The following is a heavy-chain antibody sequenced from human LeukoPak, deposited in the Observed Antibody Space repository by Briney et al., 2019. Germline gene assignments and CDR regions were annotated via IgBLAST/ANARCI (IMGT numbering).Heavy chain of an antibody. CDR1: GGTFSSYA. V-gene: IGHV1-69*13. D-gene: IGHD3-3*01. Sequence: SVKVSCKASGGTFSSYAISWVRQAPGQGLEWMGGIIPIFGTANYAQKFQGRVTITADEPTSTAYMELSSLRSEDTAVYYCARDFASFDFWSGGSRWFDPWGQGTLVTVSS. CDR3: ARDFASFDFWSGGSRWFDP. CDR2: IIPIFGTA. J-gene: IGHJ5*02.